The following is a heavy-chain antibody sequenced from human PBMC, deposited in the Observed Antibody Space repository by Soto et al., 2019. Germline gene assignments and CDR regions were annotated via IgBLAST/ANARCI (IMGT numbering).Heavy chain of an antibody. CDR1: GGSISSYY. Sequence: SETLSLTCTVSGGSISSYYWSWIRQPPGKGLEWTGYIYYSGSTNYNPSLKSRVTISVDTSKNQFSLKLRSVTAADTAVYYCARARSGYHGWFDPWGQGTLVTVSS. CDR2: IYYSGST. CDR3: ARARSGYHGWFDP. V-gene: IGHV4-59*01. D-gene: IGHD3-22*01. J-gene: IGHJ5*02.